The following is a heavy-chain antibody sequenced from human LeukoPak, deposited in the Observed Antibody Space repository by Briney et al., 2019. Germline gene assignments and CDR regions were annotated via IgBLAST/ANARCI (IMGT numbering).Heavy chain of an antibody. CDR2: IWYDGSNK. CDR3: ARGRYSSTTYSFDY. V-gene: IGHV3-33*01. CDR1: GFTFSSYG. D-gene: IGHD6-13*01. J-gene: IGHJ4*02. Sequence: QPGGSLRLSCAASGFTFSSYGMHWVRQAPGKGLEWVAVIWYDGSNKYYADSVKGRFTISRDNAKNSLYLQMNSLRAEDTAIYYCARGRYSSTTYSFDYWGQGTLVTVSS.